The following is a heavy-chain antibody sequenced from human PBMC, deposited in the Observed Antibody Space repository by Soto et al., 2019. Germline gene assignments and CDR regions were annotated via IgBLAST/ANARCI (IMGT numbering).Heavy chain of an antibody. CDR1: GFSVSYYA. Sequence: HGGSRRRGWAASGFSVSYYAMSWVRQAPGKGLEWVSVISESGGSTHYADSVRGRFTVSRDNSKNSLSLRMNSLRDEDTAVYFCAKRSPYSSGWYSPIFDYWGQGALVTVSS. J-gene: IGHJ4*02. CDR3: AKRSPYSSGWYSPIFDY. V-gene: IGHV3-23*01. D-gene: IGHD6-13*01. CDR2: ISESGGST.